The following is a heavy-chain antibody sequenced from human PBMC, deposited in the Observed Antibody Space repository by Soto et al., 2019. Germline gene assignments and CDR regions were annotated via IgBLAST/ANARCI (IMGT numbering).Heavy chain of an antibody. J-gene: IGHJ4*02. D-gene: IGHD3-22*01. V-gene: IGHV1-69*13. CDR2: IIPIFGTA. CDR1: GGTFSSYA. Sequence: ASVKVSCKASGGTFSSYAISWVRQAPGQGLEWMGGIIPIFGTANYAQKFQGRVTITADESTSTAYTELSSLRSEDTAVYYCARNYYDSSGYYFFFDYWGQGTLVTVSS. CDR3: ARNYYDSSGYYFFFDY.